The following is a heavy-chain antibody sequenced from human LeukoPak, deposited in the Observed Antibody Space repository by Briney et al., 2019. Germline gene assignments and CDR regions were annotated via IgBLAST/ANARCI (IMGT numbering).Heavy chain of an antibody. CDR1: GFTFSSYA. CDR3: ARDRGSYGFDI. V-gene: IGHV3-30*04. J-gene: IGHJ3*02. D-gene: IGHD1-26*01. CDR2: ISYDGSNK. Sequence: PGGSLRLSCAASGFTFSSYAMHWVRQAPGKGLEWVAVISYDGSNKYYADSVKGRFTISRDNSKNTLYLQMNSLRAEDTAVYYCARDRGSYGFDIWGQGTMVTVSS.